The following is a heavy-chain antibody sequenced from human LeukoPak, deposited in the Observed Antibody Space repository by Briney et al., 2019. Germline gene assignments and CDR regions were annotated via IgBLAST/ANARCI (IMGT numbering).Heavy chain of an antibody. J-gene: IGHJ4*02. CDR2: LSDGKEIP. CDR3: WVPATAGEDDH. V-gene: IGHV3-21*01. CDR1: GFTFSSYS. D-gene: IGHD2-2*01. Sequence: GGSLRLSCAASGFTFSSYSMNWVRQAPGKGLEWVSALSDGKEIPYYADSVKGRFTISRDNTKNTLYLQMNSLRAEDTAVYYCWVPATAGEDDHWGQGTLVTVSS.